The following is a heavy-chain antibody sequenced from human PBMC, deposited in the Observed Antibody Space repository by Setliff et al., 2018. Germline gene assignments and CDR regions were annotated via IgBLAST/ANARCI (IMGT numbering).Heavy chain of an antibody. CDR1: GFTFSAHY. CDR3: TTGSVCVGDCYSGRLNY. CDR2: IRNKDNSYTT. V-gene: IGHV3-72*01. Sequence: GGSLRLSCAASGFTFSAHYMDWLRQAPGKGLEWVGRIRNKDNSYTTEYAASVKGRFTISRDDSRNTLYPQMNSLKTEDTAVYYCTTGSVCVGDCYSGRLNYWGQGTLVTVSS. J-gene: IGHJ4*02. D-gene: IGHD2-21*02.